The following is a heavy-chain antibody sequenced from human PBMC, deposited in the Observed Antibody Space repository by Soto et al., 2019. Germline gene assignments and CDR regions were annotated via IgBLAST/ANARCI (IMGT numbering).Heavy chain of an antibody. D-gene: IGHD1-1*01. V-gene: IGHV4-59*01. CDR3: ARETLEDGMDV. J-gene: IGHJ6*02. Sequence: SETLSLTCTVSGGSIISYYWSWIRQPPGKGLEWIGYIYCSGSTNYNPSLKSRVTISVDTSKNQFSLKLSSVTAADTAVYYCARETLEDGMDVWGQGTTVTVSS. CDR2: IYCSGST. CDR1: GGSIISYY.